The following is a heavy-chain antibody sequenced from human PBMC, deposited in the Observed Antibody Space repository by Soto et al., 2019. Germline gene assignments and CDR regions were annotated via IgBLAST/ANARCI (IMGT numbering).Heavy chain of an antibody. CDR1: GGSISSYY. CDR3: ARRSGSESGYDHPFLAY. Sequence: SETLSLTCTVFGGSISSYYWSWIRQPPGKGLEWIGYIYYSGSTNYNPSLKSRVTISVDTSKNQFSLKLSSVTAADTAVYYCARRSGSESGYDHPFLAYWGQGPL. J-gene: IGHJ4*02. D-gene: IGHD5-12*01. CDR2: IYYSGST. V-gene: IGHV4-59*01.